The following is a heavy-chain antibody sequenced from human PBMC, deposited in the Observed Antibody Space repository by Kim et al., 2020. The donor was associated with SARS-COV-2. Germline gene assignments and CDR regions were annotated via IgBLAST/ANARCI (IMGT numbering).Heavy chain of an antibody. J-gene: IGHJ4*02. CDR1: GFTFSNYA. CDR2: SIGSAT. CDR3: AKTGQFEN. Sequence: GGSLRLSCVASGFTFSNYAMSWVRQAPGKGLEWVSSIGSATWYVDSVKGRFTISRDNSRNTVSLQMNSLRAEDTATYYCAKTGQFENWGQGTLVTVPS. V-gene: IGHV3-23*05. D-gene: IGHD3-9*01.